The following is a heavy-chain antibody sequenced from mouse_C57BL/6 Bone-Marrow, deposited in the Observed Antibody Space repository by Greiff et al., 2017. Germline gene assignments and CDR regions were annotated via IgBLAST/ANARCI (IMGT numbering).Heavy chain of an antibody. D-gene: IGHD1-1*01. V-gene: IGHV1-4*01. CDR3: ARGDYCGSSYSDRYFDV. Sequence: VQLQQSGAELARPGASVKMSCKASGYTFTSYTMHWVKQRPGQGLEWIGYINPSSGYTKYNQKFKDKATLTADKYSSTAYMQLSSLTSEDSAVYYCARGDYCGSSYSDRYFDVWGTGTTVTVSS. J-gene: IGHJ1*03. CDR1: GYTFTSYT. CDR2: INPSSGYT.